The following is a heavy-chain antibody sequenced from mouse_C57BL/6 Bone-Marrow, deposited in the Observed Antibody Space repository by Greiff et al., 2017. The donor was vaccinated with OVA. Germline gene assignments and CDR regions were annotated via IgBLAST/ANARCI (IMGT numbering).Heavy chain of an antibody. CDR3: AREGYYGRPSYWYFDV. Sequence: VQLQQPGAELVKPGASVKLSCKASGYTFTSYWMQWVKQRPGQGLEWIGEIDPSDSYTNYNQKFKGKATLTVDTSYSTAYMQLNSLTSEDSADYYCAREGYYGRPSYWYFDVWGTGTTVTVSS. CDR1: GYTFTSYW. V-gene: IGHV1-50*01. D-gene: IGHD1-1*01. J-gene: IGHJ1*03. CDR2: IDPSDSYT.